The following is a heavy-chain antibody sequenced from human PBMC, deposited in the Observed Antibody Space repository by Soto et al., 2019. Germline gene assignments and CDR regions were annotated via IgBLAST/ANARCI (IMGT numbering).Heavy chain of an antibody. V-gene: IGHV3-74*01. D-gene: IGHD6-6*01. CDR2: INSDGSST. CDR1: GFTFSSYW. Sequence: GGSLRLSCAASGFTFSSYWMHWVRQAPGKGLVWVSRINSDGSSTSYADSVKGRFTISRDNAKDTLYLQMNSLRAEDTAVYYCARDGAARPIYGMDVWGQGTTVTVSS. CDR3: ARDGAARPIYGMDV. J-gene: IGHJ6*02.